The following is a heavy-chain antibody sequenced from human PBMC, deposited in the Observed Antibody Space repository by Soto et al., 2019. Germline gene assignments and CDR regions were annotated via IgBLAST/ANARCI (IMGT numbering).Heavy chain of an antibody. V-gene: IGHV3-21*06. CDR1: GFTFSSYS. CDR2: ISGGDDTT. D-gene: IGHD2-21*02. Sequence: GGSLRLSCAASGFTFSSYSMNWVRQAPGKGLEWVSSISGGDDTTYYADSVKGRFTVSRDNAKNALYLQMNNLRAEDTAVYYWARDWREVTPRFLFADYWGHGTLATVPS. CDR3: ARDWREVTPRFLFADY. J-gene: IGHJ4*01.